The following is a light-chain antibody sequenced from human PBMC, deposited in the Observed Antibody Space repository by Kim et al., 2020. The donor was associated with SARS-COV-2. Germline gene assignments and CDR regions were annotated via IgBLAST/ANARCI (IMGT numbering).Light chain of an antibody. CDR3: TSYAGSNNLDV. V-gene: IGLV2-8*01. CDR1: RRDIGAYKY. J-gene: IGLJ1*01. Sequence: QSVTISCTGTRRDIGAYKYASWYQQNPGKAPKLMIYEVNRRPSGVPDRFSGSKSGNTASLTVSGLQAEDEADYYCTSYAGSNNLDVFGTGTKVTVL. CDR2: EVN.